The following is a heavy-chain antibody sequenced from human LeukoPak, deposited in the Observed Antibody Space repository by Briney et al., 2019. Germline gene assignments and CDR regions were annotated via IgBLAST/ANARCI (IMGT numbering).Heavy chain of an antibody. D-gene: IGHD3-22*01. CDR2: IYYSGST. Sequence: SETLSLTCTVSCGSIISHYWSWIRQPPGKGLEWIGYIYYSGSTNYNPSLKSRVTISVDTSKNQFSLKLSSVTAADTAVYYCAREGEDSSGYYYLDHWGQGTLATVSS. CDR1: CGSIISHY. V-gene: IGHV4-59*11. CDR3: AREGEDSSGYYYLDH. J-gene: IGHJ4*02.